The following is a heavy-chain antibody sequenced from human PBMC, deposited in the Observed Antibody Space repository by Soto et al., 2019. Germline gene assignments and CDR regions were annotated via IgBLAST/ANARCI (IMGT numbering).Heavy chain of an antibody. V-gene: IGHV1-46*01. J-gene: IGHJ6*02. CDR1: GYTFTSYY. CDR2: INPSGGST. D-gene: IGHD2-21*02. CDR3: ARVYCGGDCYSHGLYYYGMDA. Sequence: ASVKVSCKASGYTFTSYYMHWVRQAPGQGLEWMEIINPSGGSTSYAQKFQGRVTMTRDTSTSTVYMELSSLRSEDTAVYYCARVYCGGDCYSHGLYYYGMDAWGQGTTVTVSS.